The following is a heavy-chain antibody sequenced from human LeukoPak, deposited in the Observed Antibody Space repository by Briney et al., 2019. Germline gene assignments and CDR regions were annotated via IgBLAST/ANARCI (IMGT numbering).Heavy chain of an antibody. V-gene: IGHV3-53*01. CDR3: AGDTQGSQFAN. CDR1: GFTVSGNC. CDR2: IYSGGST. D-gene: IGHD3-10*01. Sequence: PGGSLRLSCAASGFTVSGNCMTWVRQAPGKGLEWVSVIYSGGSTYCADSVKGRFTISRDNSKNTLYLQMNSLRAEDTAVYYCAGDTQGSQFANWGQGTLVTVSS. J-gene: IGHJ4*02.